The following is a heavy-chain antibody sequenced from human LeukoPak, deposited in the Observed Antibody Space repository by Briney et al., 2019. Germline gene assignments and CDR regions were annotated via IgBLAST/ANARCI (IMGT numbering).Heavy chain of an antibody. V-gene: IGHV1-46*01. CDR3: ARIRDGYNDAYDI. Sequence: ASVKVSCKASGYTFTVYYMHWVRQAPGQGLEWMGWINPGGGNTNYAQNFQGRVTMTRDTSASTVYMELSSLRSEDTAIYYCARIRDGYNDAYDIWGQGTVVTVPS. J-gene: IGHJ3*02. CDR2: INPGGGNT. D-gene: IGHD5-24*01. CDR1: GYTFTVYY.